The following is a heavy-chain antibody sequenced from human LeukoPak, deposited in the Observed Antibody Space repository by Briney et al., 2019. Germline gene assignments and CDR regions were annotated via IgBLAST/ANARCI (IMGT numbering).Heavy chain of an antibody. J-gene: IGHJ4*02. CDR3: AKGSLGYCSGGSCP. Sequence: PGGSLRLSRAASGFTFSSYAMSWVRQAPGKGLEWVSAISGSGGSTYYADSVKGRFTISRDNSKNTLYLQMNSLRAEDTAVYYCAKGSLGYCSGGSCPWGQGTLVTVSS. V-gene: IGHV3-23*01. CDR1: GFTFSSYA. D-gene: IGHD2-15*01. CDR2: ISGSGGST.